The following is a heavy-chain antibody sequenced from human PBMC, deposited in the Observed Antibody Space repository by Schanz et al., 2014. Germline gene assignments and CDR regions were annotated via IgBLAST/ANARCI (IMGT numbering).Heavy chain of an antibody. Sequence: EVQLVESGGGLVKPGGSLRLSCAGTGFTFSRYNMNWVRQAPGRGLEWVSSISNGGGYIYYADSVKGRFTISRDNAKNSVYLQMHSLRAEDTALYYCARDRDAGGYDSWGQGTLVTVSS. D-gene: IGHD2-8*02. V-gene: IGHV3-21*01. CDR2: ISNGGGYI. CDR3: ARDRDAGGYDS. CDR1: GFTFSRYN. J-gene: IGHJ5*01.